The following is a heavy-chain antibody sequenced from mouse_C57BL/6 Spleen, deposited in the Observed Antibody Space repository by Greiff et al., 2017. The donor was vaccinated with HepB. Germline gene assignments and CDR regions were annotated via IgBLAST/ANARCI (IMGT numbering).Heavy chain of an antibody. D-gene: IGHD2-5*01. CDR3: ARSGYSNHYYAMDY. Sequence: VQLQQSGPELVKPGASVKISCKASGYAFSSSWMNWVKQRPGKGLEWIGRIYPGDGDTNYNGKFKGKATLTADKSSSTAYMQLSSLTSEDSAVYFSARSGYSNHYYAMDYWGQGTSVTVSS. CDR2: IYPGDGDT. CDR1: GYAFSSSW. V-gene: IGHV1-82*01. J-gene: IGHJ4*01.